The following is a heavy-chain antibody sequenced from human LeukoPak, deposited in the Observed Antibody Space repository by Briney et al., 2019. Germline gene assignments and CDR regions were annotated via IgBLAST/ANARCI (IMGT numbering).Heavy chain of an antibody. CDR1: GYTFISYD. J-gene: IGHJ4*02. V-gene: IGHV1-8*01. Sequence: ASVKVSCKASGYTFISYDINWVRQATGQGLEWMGWMNPHSGNTGYAQKFQGRVTITRNSSISTAYMELSSLRSEDTAVYYCAREGNRSSDSSASYPLDYWGQGTLVTVSS. CDR3: AREGNRSSDSSASYPLDY. D-gene: IGHD1-26*01. CDR2: MNPHSGNT.